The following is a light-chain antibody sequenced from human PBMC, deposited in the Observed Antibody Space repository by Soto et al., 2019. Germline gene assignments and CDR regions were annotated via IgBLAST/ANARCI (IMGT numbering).Light chain of an antibody. V-gene: IGLV2-14*01. CDR1: SSDVGCFNY. J-gene: IGLJ1*01. CDR3: GSYTSSSTQV. CDR2: DVI. Sequence: QSVLTQPASVSGSPGQSITISCAGTSSDVGCFNYVSWYQQHPGKAPKLMIYDVINRPSGVSNRFSGSKSGNTASLTISGLQAEDEADYYCGSYTSSSTQVFGTGTKVTVL.